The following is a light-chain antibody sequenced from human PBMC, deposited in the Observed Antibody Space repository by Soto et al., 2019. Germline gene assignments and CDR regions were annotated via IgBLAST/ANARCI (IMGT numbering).Light chain of an antibody. J-gene: IGLJ1*01. Sequence: QSVLTQPPSVSGAPGQRVTISCTGSSSNIGAGYDVHWYQQLPGTAPKLLIYGNSNRPSGVPDRFSGSKSGTSASLANTGLQAEDEADYYCQAYDSSLSGSLVFGTGTKLTGL. CDR1: SSNIGAGYD. CDR3: QAYDSSLSGSLV. V-gene: IGLV1-40*01. CDR2: GNS.